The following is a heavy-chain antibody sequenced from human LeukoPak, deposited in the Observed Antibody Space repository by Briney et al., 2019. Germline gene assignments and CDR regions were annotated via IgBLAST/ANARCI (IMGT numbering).Heavy chain of an antibody. CDR3: ARGELVVAVAATSFDY. V-gene: IGHV4-34*01. D-gene: IGHD2-15*01. CDR2: INHSGST. J-gene: IGHJ4*02. CDR1: GRSFSGYY. Sequence: SETVSLTCAVYGRSFSGYYWSWVRQPPGKGREWIGEINHSGSTNYNPSLKSRVTISVDTSKNQFSLKLSSVTAAETAVYYCARGELVVAVAATSFDYWGQGTLVTVSS.